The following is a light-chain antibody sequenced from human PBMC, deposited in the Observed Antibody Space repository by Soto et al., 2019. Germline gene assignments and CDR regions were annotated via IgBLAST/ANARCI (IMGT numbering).Light chain of an antibody. CDR3: CSYAGSSTLV. V-gene: IGLV2-23*01. Sequence: QSALTQPASVSWSPGQSITISCTGTSSDVGSYNLVSWYQQHPGKAPKLMIYEGTKRPSGVSNRVSGSKSGNTASLTNYGLQSEGEADYYCCSYAGSSTLVFGGGTMLTVL. J-gene: IGLJ2*01. CDR1: SSDVGSYNL. CDR2: EGT.